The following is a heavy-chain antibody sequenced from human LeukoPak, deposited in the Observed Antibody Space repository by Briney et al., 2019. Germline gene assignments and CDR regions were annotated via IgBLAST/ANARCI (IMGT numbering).Heavy chain of an antibody. V-gene: IGHV3-30*02. CDR2: AWYDGSED. CDR1: GFSFSSYI. CDR3: AKELDGFDI. Sequence: GGSLRLSCAGSGFSFSSYIMRWVRQTPGKGLEWVALAWYDGSEDYYRDSVKGRFTISRDNSKNTLYLQMNSLKVEDTAVYYCAKELDGFDIWGQGTKVTVSS. J-gene: IGHJ3*02.